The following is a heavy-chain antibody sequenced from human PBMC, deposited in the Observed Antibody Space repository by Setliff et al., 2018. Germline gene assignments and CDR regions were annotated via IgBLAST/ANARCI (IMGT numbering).Heavy chain of an antibody. CDR3: VRDAGWQYDDYAGVYFPH. CDR2: ISTYTANT. D-gene: IGHD4-17*01. CDR1: GGTFSNYD. Sequence: ASVKVSCKASGGTFSNYDISWVRQAPGQGLEWMGWISTYTANTKYAQRFQGRVTMTTDTSTSTAYMELRSLRSDDTAVYYCVRDAGWQYDDYAGVYFPHWGQGTLVTVSS. V-gene: IGHV1-18*01. J-gene: IGHJ1*01.